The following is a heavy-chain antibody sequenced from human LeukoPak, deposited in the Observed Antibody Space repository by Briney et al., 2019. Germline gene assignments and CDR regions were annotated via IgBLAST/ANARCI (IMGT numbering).Heavy chain of an antibody. V-gene: IGHV4-39*07. Sequence: SESLCLTCTVSGVSISSISYYWGWIRQPPGKGLEWIGCIYYSGSTYSNPSLKRRVTISVDASKNQFSLKLSSVTAADTAVYYCARVVSEGLKSYYYYYMDVWGKGTTVTVSS. CDR2: IYYSGST. J-gene: IGHJ6*03. CDR1: GVSISSISYY. CDR3: ARVVSEGLKSYYYYYMDV. D-gene: IGHD2-15*01.